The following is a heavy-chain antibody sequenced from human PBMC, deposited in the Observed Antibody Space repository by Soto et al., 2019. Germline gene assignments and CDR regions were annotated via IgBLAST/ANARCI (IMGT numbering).Heavy chain of an antibody. D-gene: IGHD2-2*01. Sequence: PSETLSLTCAVSGGSISSSNWWSWVRQPPGKGLEWIGEIYHSGSTNYNPSLKSRVTISVDKSKNQFSLKLSSVTAADTAVYYCARFAYCISTSCYFSLNWFDPWGQGTLVTVSS. CDR3: ARFAYCISTSCYFSLNWFDP. J-gene: IGHJ5*02. CDR1: GGSISSSNW. CDR2: IYHSGST. V-gene: IGHV4-4*02.